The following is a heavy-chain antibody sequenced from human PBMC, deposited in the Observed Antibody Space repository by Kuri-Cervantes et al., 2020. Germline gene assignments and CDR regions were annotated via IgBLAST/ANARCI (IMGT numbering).Heavy chain of an antibody. V-gene: IGHV1-18*01. Sequence: ASVKVSCKASGYTFTSEGITWVRRAPGQGLEWMGWISPFHGTTNYAQKFQGRVTMATDTSTSTAYMELRSLRSDDTAVYYCARGRSGYDLKGNWFDPWGQGTLVTVSS. CDR3: ARGRSGYDLKGNWFDP. D-gene: IGHD5-12*01. CDR1: GYTFTSEG. J-gene: IGHJ5*02. CDR2: ISPFHGTT.